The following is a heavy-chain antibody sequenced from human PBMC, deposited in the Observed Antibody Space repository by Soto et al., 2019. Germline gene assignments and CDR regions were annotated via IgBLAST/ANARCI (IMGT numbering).Heavy chain of an antibody. D-gene: IGHD3-3*01. CDR2: VIPILAST. V-gene: IGHV1-69*01. CDR1: GGTFSGYG. J-gene: IGHJ4*02. CDR3: ARGAGSFGVVSFDY. Sequence: QVQLVQSGAEVKKPGSSVKVSCKASGGTFSGYGISWVRQAPGQGLEWMGGVIPILASTYYAQDFQGRITITADESTSTVYMELRRLRSDDPAVYYCARGAGSFGVVSFDYWGQGTLVTVSS.